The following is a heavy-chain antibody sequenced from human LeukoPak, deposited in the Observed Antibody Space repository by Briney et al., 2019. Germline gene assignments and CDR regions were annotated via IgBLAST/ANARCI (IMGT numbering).Heavy chain of an antibody. CDR2: ISGSGGST. CDR3: ARDGGSWSLSGY. V-gene: IGHV3-23*01. D-gene: IGHD2/OR15-2a*01. CDR1: GFTFNTYT. Sequence: GGSLRLSCAASGFTFNTYTMNWVRQAPGKGLEWVSAISGSGGSTYYADSVKGRFTISRDDSKNTLYLQMNSLRVEDTAVYYCARDGGSWSLSGYWGQGILVTVSS. J-gene: IGHJ4*02.